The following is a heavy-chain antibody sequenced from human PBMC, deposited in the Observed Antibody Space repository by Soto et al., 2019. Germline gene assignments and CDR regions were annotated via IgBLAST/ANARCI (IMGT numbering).Heavy chain of an antibody. Sequence: QVQLQESGPGLVKPSQTLSLTCTVSGGSISSGDYYWSWIRQPPGKGLEWIGYIYYSGSTYYNPSLQSRVTISVDTSKNQFSLKLSSVTAADTAVYYCARDCGGNYYDSSGYYFDIWGQGTMVTVSS. CDR3: ARDCGGNYYDSSGYYFDI. CDR1: GGSISSGDYY. CDR2: IYYSGST. V-gene: IGHV4-30-4*01. D-gene: IGHD3-22*01. J-gene: IGHJ3*02.